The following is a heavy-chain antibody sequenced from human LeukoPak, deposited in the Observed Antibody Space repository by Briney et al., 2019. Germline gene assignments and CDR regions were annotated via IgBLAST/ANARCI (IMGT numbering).Heavy chain of an antibody. D-gene: IGHD3-3*01. CDR2: IYHSGST. CDR3: ATWSVPNWFDP. J-gene: IGHJ5*02. Sequence: PSETLSLTCTVSGGSISSGGYYWSWIRQPPGKGLEWIGYIYHSGSTYYNPSLKSRVTISVDRSKNQFSLKLSSVTAADTAVYYCATWSVPNWFDPWGQGTLVTVSS. CDR1: GGSISSGGYY. V-gene: IGHV4-30-2*01.